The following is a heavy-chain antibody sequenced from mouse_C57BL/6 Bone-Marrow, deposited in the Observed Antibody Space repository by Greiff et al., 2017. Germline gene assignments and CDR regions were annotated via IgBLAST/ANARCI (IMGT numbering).Heavy chain of an antibody. J-gene: IGHJ2*01. CDR2: IWRGGST. D-gene: IGHD1-1*01. Sequence: VKLMESGPGLVQPSQSLSITCTVSGFSLTSYGVHWVRQSPGKGLEWLGVIWRGGSTDYNAAFMSRLSITKDNSKSQVFFKMNSLQADDTAIYYCATSTVVGGDYFDYWGQGTTLTVSS. CDR1: GFSLTSYG. CDR3: ATSTVVGGDYFDY. V-gene: IGHV2-5*01.